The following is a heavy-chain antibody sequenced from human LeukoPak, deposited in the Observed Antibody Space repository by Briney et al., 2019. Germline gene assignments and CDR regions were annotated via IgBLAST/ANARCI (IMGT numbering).Heavy chain of an antibody. V-gene: IGHV3-48*03. CDR2: ISSSGSTI. CDR1: GFTFSSYE. Sequence: GGSLRLSCAASGFTFSSYEMNWVRQAPGKGLEWVSYISSSGSTIYYADSVKGRFTISRDNAKNSLYLQTNSLRAEDTAVYYCARDQRRPLIAVAGTVDYWGQGTLVTVSS. J-gene: IGHJ4*02. D-gene: IGHD6-19*01. CDR3: ARDQRRPLIAVAGTVDY.